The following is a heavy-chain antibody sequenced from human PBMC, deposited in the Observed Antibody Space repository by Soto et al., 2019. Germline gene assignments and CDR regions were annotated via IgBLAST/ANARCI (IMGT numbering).Heavy chain of an antibody. D-gene: IGHD2-15*01. V-gene: IGHV4-59*08. J-gene: IGHJ1*01. CDR2: IYYSGST. CDR3: ARTLKYCSGGSCREYFQH. Sequence: SETLSLTCTVSGGSISSYYWSWIRQPPGKGPEWIGYIYYSGSTNYNPSLKSRVTISVDTSKNQFSLKLSSVTAADTAVYYCARTLKYCSGGSCREYFQHWGQGTQVTVSS. CDR1: GGSISSYY.